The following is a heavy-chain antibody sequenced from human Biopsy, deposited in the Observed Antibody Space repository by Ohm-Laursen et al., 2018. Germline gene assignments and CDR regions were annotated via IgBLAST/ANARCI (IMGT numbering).Heavy chain of an antibody. J-gene: IGHJ6*02. CDR1: GFTFGDYY. CDR3: ARPPWGHAYGYYNGMDV. Sequence: SLRLSCAASGFTFGDYYMSWIRQAPGKGLEWLSYISGSGVTKMYADSVKGRFTVSRDNAKNSLYLEMNNLTVEDTAVYYCARPPWGHAYGYYNGMDVWGQGTTVTVSS. V-gene: IGHV3-11*01. D-gene: IGHD3-10*01. CDR2: ISGSGVTK.